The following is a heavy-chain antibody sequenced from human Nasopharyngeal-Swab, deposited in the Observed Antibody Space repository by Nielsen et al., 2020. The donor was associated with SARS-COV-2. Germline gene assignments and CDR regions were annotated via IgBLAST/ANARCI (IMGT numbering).Heavy chain of an antibody. CDR3: ASNSIGYCTNGVCRLDAFDI. CDR1: GGSISSYY. CDR2: VDSSGST. J-gene: IGHJ3*02. D-gene: IGHD2-8*01. Sequence: SETLSLTCTVSGGSISSYYWSWIRQPPGKGLEWIGCVDSSGSTNYKPSLKSRVTISVDTSKNQFSLKLSSVTAADTAVYYCASNSIGYCTNGVCRLDAFDIWGQGTMVTVSS. V-gene: IGHV4-59*08.